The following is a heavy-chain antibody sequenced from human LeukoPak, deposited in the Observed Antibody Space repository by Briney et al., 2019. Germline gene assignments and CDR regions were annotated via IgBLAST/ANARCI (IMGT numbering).Heavy chain of an antibody. Sequence: ASVKVSCKASGGTFSSYAISWVRQAPGQGLEWMGGIIPIFGTANYAQKFQGRVTMTRNTSISTAYMELSSLRSEDTAVYYCASAFGELAPSASWGQGTLVTVSS. CDR3: ASAFGELAPSAS. V-gene: IGHV1-69*05. J-gene: IGHJ5*02. D-gene: IGHD3-10*01. CDR2: IIPIFGTA. CDR1: GGTFSSYA.